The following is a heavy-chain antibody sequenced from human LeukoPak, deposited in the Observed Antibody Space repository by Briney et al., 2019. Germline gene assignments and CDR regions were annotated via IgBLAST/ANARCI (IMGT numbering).Heavy chain of an antibody. V-gene: IGHV3-23*01. CDR1: GFTFSSYA. CDR3: AKDHIVATIRSYYFDY. J-gene: IGHJ4*02. Sequence: PGGSLRLSCAASGFTFSSYAMSWVRQAPGKGLEWVSAISGSGGSTYYADSVKGRFTISRDNSKNTLYLQMNSLRAEDTAVYYCAKDHIVATIRSYYFDYWGQGTLVTVSS. CDR2: ISGSGGST. D-gene: IGHD5-12*01.